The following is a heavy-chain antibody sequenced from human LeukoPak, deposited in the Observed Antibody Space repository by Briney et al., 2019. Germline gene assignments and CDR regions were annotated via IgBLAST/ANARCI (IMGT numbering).Heavy chain of an antibody. Sequence: ASVKVSCKASGYTFTSYGISWVRQAPGQGLEWIGWISAYNGNTNYAQKLQGRVTMTTDTSTSTAYMELRSLRSDDTVVYYCARGDDYGDYLDWFDPWGQGTLVTVSS. CDR2: ISAYNGNT. J-gene: IGHJ5*02. CDR3: ARGDDYGDYLDWFDP. CDR1: GYTFTSYG. D-gene: IGHD4-17*01. V-gene: IGHV1-18*01.